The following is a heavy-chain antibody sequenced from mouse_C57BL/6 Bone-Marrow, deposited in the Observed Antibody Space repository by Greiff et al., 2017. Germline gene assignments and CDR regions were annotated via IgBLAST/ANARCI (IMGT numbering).Heavy chain of an antibody. CDR1: GFTFSSYA. J-gene: IGHJ4*01. D-gene: IGHD2-4*01. CDR2: ISDGGSYT. Sequence: EVQGVESGGGLVKPGGSLKLSCAASGFTFSSYAMSWVRQTPEKRLEWVATISDGGSYTYYPDNVKGRFTISRDNAKNNLYLQMSHLKSEDTAMYYCARVPPYDYEEGGYAMDYWVQGTSVTVSS. V-gene: IGHV5-4*01. CDR3: ARVPPYDYEEGGYAMDY.